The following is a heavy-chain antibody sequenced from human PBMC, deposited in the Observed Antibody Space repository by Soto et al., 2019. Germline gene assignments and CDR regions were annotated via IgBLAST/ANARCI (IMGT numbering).Heavy chain of an antibody. CDR2: IIPILGIA. Sequence: QVQLVQSGAEVKKPGSSVKVSCKASGGTFSSYTISWVRQAPGQGLEWMGRIIPILGIANYAQKFQGRVTITEDKSTSTAYMELSSLRSEDTAVYYCASEEYYYGSGAFFDYWGQGTLVTVSS. D-gene: IGHD3-10*01. CDR3: ASEEYYYGSGAFFDY. CDR1: GGTFSSYT. J-gene: IGHJ4*02. V-gene: IGHV1-69*02.